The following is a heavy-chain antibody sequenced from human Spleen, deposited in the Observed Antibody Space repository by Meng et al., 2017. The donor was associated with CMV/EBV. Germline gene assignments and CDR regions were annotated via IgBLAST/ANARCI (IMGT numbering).Heavy chain of an antibody. CDR3: ARVSIAVAGTGFDY. CDR2: ISAYNGNT. CDR1: GYTFTSYG. D-gene: IGHD6-19*01. Sequence: VQVVHAGAEVKKPGASVKVTCKASGYTFTSYGSSWVRQAPGQGLEWMGWISAYNGNTNYAQKLQGRVTMTTDTSTSTAYMELRSLRSDDTAVYYCARVSIAVAGTGFDYWGQGTLVTVSS. J-gene: IGHJ4*02. V-gene: IGHV1-18*01.